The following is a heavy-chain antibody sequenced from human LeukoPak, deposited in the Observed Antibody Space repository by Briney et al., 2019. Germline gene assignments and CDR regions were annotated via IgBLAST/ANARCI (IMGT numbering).Heavy chain of an antibody. Sequence: GGSLRLSCAASGFTVGSNYMAWVRQAPGKGLEWVSAIYGTGRTYYAASVRGRFTISRDNSKNTLYLQMNSLRAEGTAVYYCANLGRGYSYGPIDYWGQGTLVTVSS. CDR2: IYGTGRT. J-gene: IGHJ4*02. D-gene: IGHD5-18*01. V-gene: IGHV3-53*05. CDR3: ANLGRGYSYGPIDY. CDR1: GFTVGSNY.